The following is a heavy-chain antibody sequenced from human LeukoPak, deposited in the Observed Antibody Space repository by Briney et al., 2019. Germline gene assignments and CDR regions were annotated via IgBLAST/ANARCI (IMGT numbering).Heavy chain of an antibody. V-gene: IGHV3-7*01. CDR3: ARDVDYIDV. CDR2: INQDGRRT. D-gene: IGHD2-21*01. CDR1: GVSFNSNW. J-gene: IGHJ6*03. Sequence: GGSLRLSCAASGVSFNSNWMSWVRQAPGKGLEWVANINQDGRRTYYVDSVKDRFSISRDNAKNSLYLQVNSLRAEDTAVYYCARDVDYIDVWGKGTTVTVSS.